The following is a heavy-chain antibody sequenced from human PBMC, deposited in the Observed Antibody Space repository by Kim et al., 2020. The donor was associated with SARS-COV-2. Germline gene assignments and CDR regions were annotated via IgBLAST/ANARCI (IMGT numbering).Heavy chain of an antibody. J-gene: IGHJ4*02. CDR3: ARDLAYSSGWDY. Sequence: SYAQKFQGSVTMTRDTSTSTVYMELSSLRSEDTAVYYCARDLAYSSGWDYWGQGTLVTVSS. V-gene: IGHV1-46*01. D-gene: IGHD6-19*01.